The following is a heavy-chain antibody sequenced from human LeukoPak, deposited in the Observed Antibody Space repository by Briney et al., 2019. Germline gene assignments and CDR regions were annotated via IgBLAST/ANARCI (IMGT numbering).Heavy chain of an antibody. CDR1: GFTVRSNY. CDR2: ISSSGSTI. Sequence: PGGSLRLSCAASGFTVRSNYMSWVRQAPGKGLEWVSYISSSGSTIYYADSVKGRFTISRDNAKNSLYLQMNSLRAEDTAVYYCARTGYYYDSSGYYFDYWGQGTLVTVSS. V-gene: IGHV3-11*01. D-gene: IGHD3-22*01. CDR3: ARTGYYYDSSGYYFDY. J-gene: IGHJ4*02.